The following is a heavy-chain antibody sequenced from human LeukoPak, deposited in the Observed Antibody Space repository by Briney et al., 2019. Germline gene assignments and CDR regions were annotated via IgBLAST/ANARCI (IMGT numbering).Heavy chain of an antibody. D-gene: IGHD1-26*01. CDR2: IYYSGST. CDR1: GGSISSYY. CDR3: ARVDRGPATVGYYSYMDV. Sequence: SETLSLTCTVSGGSISSYYWSWIRQPPGKGLEWIGYIYYSGSTNYNPSLKSRVTISVDTSKNQFSLKLSSVTAADTAVYYCARVDRGPATVGYYSYMDVWGKGTTVTVSS. J-gene: IGHJ6*03. V-gene: IGHV4-59*01.